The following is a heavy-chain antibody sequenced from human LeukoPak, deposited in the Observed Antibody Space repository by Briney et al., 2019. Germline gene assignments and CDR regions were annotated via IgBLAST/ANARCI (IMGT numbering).Heavy chain of an antibody. CDR3: AREGRRGLGELLVDY. CDR1: GYTFTSYY. V-gene: IGHV1-46*01. CDR2: INPSGGST. J-gene: IGHJ4*02. Sequence: ASVKVSCKASGYTFTSYYMHWVRQAPGQGLEWMGIINPSGGSTSYAQKFQGRVTMTRDTSTSTVYMELSSLRSDDTAVYYCAREGRRGLGELLVDYWGQGTLVTVSS. D-gene: IGHD3-10*01.